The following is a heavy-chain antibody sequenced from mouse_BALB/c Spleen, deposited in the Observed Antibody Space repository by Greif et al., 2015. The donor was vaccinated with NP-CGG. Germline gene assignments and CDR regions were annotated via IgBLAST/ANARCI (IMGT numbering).Heavy chain of an antibody. CDR3: ASDGYYAMDY. Sequence: VQLQESGPGLVAPSQSLSITCTVSGFSLTSYGVHWVRQPPGKGLEWLGVIWAGGSTNYNSALMSRLSISKDNSKSQVFLKRNSLQTDDTAMYYCASDGYYAMDYWGQGTSVTVSS. CDR2: IWAGGST. CDR1: GFSLTSYG. J-gene: IGHJ4*01. V-gene: IGHV2-9*02.